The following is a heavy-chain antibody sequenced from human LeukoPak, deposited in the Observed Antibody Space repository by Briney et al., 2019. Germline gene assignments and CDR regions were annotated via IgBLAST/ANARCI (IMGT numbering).Heavy chain of an antibody. Sequence: GGSLRLSCAASGFTFSTYWMSWVRQAPGRGLERVANINPDGSERQYADSIKGRFTITRDNAKNSLYLQMNSLRAEDTAVYYCVRDIGYGDVWGKGTPVTVSS. J-gene: IGHJ6*04. CDR3: VRDIGYGDV. CDR1: GFTFSTYW. V-gene: IGHV3-7*01. CDR2: INPDGSER. D-gene: IGHD5-18*01.